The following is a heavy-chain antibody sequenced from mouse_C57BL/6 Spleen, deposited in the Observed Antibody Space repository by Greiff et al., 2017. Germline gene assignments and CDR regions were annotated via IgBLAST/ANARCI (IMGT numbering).Heavy chain of an antibody. Sequence: EVQGVESGGGLVKPGGSLKLSCAASGFTFSSYAMSGVRQTPEKRLEWVATISDGGSYTYGPDNVKGRFTISRNKAKNYLYLQMSHLNSEDTAMYYCARYDSWYFDVWGTGTTVTVSS. CDR2: ISDGGSYT. CDR1: GFTFSSYA. CDR3: ARYDSWYFDV. D-gene: IGHD2-4*01. J-gene: IGHJ1*03. V-gene: IGHV5-4*01.